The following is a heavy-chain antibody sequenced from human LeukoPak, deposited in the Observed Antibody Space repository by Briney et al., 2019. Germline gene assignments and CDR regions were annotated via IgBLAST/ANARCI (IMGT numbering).Heavy chain of an antibody. V-gene: IGHV3-7*01. CDR1: GFIFHNFY. CDR3: ERPNPTRTVLHN. J-gene: IGHJ1*01. D-gene: IGHD3/OR15-3a*01. CDR2: IKEDGSAK. Sequence: GGSLRLSCAASGFIFHNFYMHWVRQAPGKGLEWVASIKEDGSAKYYVDSVTGRFTISRDNANNSVYLQMNSLRVGDTAVYYCERPNPTRTVLHNWGPGTLVTVS.